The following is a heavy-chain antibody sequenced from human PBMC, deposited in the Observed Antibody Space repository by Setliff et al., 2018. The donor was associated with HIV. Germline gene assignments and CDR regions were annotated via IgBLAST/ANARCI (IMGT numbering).Heavy chain of an antibody. Sequence: GGSLRLSCAAFGFTSSRYTMNWVRQAPGKGLEWVGFIRSKPHGGTTEYGASVKGRFTMSRDDSKSIAYLQMNSLKTEDTAVYYCTRNRNYAFDIWGQGTMVTVSS. CDR3: TRNRNYAFDI. V-gene: IGHV3-49*04. J-gene: IGHJ3*02. CDR1: GFTSSRYT. CDR2: IRSKPHGGTT.